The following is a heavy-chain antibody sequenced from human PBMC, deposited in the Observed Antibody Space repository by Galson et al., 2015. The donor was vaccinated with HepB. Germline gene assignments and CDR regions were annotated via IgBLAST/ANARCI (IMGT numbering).Heavy chain of an antibody. CDR1: GYTFTSYG. D-gene: IGHD1-7*01. CDR2: ISAYNGNT. Sequence: QSGAEVKKPGESLKISCKASGYTFTSYGISWVRQAPGQGLEWMGWISAYNGNTNYAQKLQGRVTMTTDTSTSTAYMELRSLRSDDTAVYYCARDRLTLELREVDYWGQGTLVTVSS. V-gene: IGHV1-18*04. J-gene: IGHJ4*02. CDR3: ARDRLTLELREVDY.